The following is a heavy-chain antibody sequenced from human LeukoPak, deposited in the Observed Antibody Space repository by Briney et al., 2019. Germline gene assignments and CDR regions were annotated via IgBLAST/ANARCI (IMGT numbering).Heavy chain of an antibody. Sequence: SETLSLTCTVSGVSISSYYWSWLRQPPGKGLEWVGYIYYSGSTNYNPSLKSRVTISVDTSKNQFSLKLSSVTAADTAVYYCARWGIVGATGAAPNYYYYGMDVWGQGTTVTVSS. D-gene: IGHD1-26*01. CDR1: GVSISSYY. CDR2: IYYSGST. V-gene: IGHV4-59*01. J-gene: IGHJ6*02. CDR3: ARWGIVGATGAAPNYYYYGMDV.